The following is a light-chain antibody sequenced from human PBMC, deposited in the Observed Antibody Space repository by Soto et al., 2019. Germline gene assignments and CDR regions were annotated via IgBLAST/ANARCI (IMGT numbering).Light chain of an antibody. V-gene: IGKV3-15*01. CDR2: DKS. CDR1: QSISSN. CDR3: HQYNNWPPST. Sequence: EIVLTQSPATLSVSPGESATLSCRASQSISSNLAWYQQKPCQSPRLLIFDKSSRAPGVPARFSGSGTGTDFTLTINSLQSEDFGVYYCHQYNNWPPSTFGQGTRLE. J-gene: IGKJ5*01.